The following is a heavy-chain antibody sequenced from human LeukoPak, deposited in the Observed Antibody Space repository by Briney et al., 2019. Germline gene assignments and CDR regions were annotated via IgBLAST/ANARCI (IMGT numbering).Heavy chain of an antibody. CDR1: GYTFTSYD. D-gene: IGHD1-26*01. CDR2: MSPNSGNT. J-gene: IGHJ4*02. Sequence: ASVKVSCKASGYTFTSYDINWVRQATGQGLEWMGWMSPNSGNTGYAQKFQGRVTMTRNTSTSTVYMELSSLRSEDTAVYYCARAWGASDYWGQGTLVTVSS. CDR3: ARAWGASDY. V-gene: IGHV1-8*01.